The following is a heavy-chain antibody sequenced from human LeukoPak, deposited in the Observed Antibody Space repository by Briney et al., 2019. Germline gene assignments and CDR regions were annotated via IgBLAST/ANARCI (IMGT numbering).Heavy chain of an antibody. J-gene: IGHJ6*03. CDR3: ATVSPNGDYWDARLLDYYMDV. CDR1: GFTYTKHA. Sequence: GGSLRLSCAASGFTYTKHAMHWVRQAPGKGLEWVAVISYDGSNKKYADSVKGRFTISRDNSKNTLYLQMNSLRAEDTAVYYCATVSPNGDYWDARLLDYYMDVWGKGTTVTVSS. D-gene: IGHD4-17*01. CDR2: ISYDGSNK. V-gene: IGHV3-30*04.